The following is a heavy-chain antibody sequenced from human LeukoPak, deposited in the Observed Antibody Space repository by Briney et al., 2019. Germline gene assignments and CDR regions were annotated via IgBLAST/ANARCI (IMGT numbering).Heavy chain of an antibody. CDR2: INHSGST. V-gene: IGHV4-34*01. Sequence: PSETLSLTCAVYGGSFSGYYWSWIRQPPGKGLEWIGEINHSGSTNYNPSLKSRVTISVDTSKNQFSLNLSSVTAADTAVYYCARAPGYGNSWYAFHIWGQGTMVTVSS. J-gene: IGHJ3*02. CDR3: ARAPGYGNSWYAFHI. D-gene: IGHD6-13*01. CDR1: GGSFSGYY.